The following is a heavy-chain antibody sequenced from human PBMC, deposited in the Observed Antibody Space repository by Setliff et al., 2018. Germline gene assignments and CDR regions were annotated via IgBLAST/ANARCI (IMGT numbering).Heavy chain of an antibody. Sequence: GASVKVSCKASGYTFTSYAMNWVRQAPGQGLEWMGWINTNTGNPTYAQGFTGRFVFSLDTSVSTAYLQISSLKAEDTAVYYCARDSYCGGDCYGAGWFDPWGQGTLVTVSS. CDR1: GYTFTSYA. D-gene: IGHD2-21*02. CDR2: INTNTGNP. J-gene: IGHJ5*02. CDR3: ARDSYCGGDCYGAGWFDP. V-gene: IGHV7-4-1*02.